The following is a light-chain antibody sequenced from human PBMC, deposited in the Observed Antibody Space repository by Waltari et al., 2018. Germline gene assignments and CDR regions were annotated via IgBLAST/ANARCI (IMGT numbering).Light chain of an antibody. Sequence: IVLTQSPGTLSLSPGERATLSCRASHSVNSNYLAWYQQKPGQAPRLLIYGTSSRATGIPDRFSGSGSGRDFSLIISRLEPEDSAVYYCQQYVTAPLTFGGGTKVEIK. CDR3: QQYVTAPLT. CDR2: GTS. CDR1: HSVNSNY. V-gene: IGKV3-20*01. J-gene: IGKJ4*01.